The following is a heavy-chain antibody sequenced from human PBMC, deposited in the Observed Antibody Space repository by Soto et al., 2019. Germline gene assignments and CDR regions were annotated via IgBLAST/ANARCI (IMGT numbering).Heavy chain of an antibody. Sequence: GGSLRLSCXASGFTVSSNYMSWVRQAPGKGLEWVSVIYSGGSTYYADSVKGRFTISRDNSKNTLYLQMNSLRAEDTAVYYCARDQGNGYNYDYWGQGTLVTVSS. J-gene: IGHJ4*02. V-gene: IGHV3-66*01. CDR3: ARDQGNGYNYDY. D-gene: IGHD5-12*01. CDR1: GFTVSSNY. CDR2: IYSGGST.